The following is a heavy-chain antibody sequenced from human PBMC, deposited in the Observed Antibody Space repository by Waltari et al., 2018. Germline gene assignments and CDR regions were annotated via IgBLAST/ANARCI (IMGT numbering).Heavy chain of an antibody. J-gene: IGHJ4*02. Sequence: EVQLVESGGGLVQPGGSLRLSCATSGVTSRHYRMSWVRQAPGKGLEWVANIKQDGSDKYYVDSGKGRFTISRDNAKNSLFLQMNSLRVEDTAVYYCARDRGVIVYWGQGTLVTVSS. V-gene: IGHV3-7*01. CDR3: ARDRGVIVY. CDR1: GVTSRHYR. D-gene: IGHD3-22*01. CDR2: IKQDGSDK.